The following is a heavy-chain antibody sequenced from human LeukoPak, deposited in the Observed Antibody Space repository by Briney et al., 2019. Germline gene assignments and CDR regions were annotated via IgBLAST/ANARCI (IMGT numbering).Heavy chain of an antibody. CDR1: GFTVSSNY. V-gene: IGHV3-9*03. CDR3: AKLVVGAPPYDAFDI. Sequence: GGSLRLSCAASGFTVSSNYMSWVRQAPGKGLEWVSGISWNSGSIGYADSVKGRFTISRDNAKNSLYLQMNSLRAEDMALYYCAKLVVGAPPYDAFDIWGQGTMVTVSS. CDR2: ISWNSGSI. D-gene: IGHD1-26*01. J-gene: IGHJ3*02.